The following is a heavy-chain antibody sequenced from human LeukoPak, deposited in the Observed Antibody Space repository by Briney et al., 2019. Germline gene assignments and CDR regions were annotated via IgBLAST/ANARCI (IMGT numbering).Heavy chain of an antibody. Sequence: PGGSLRLSCAASGFTFSSYSMNWLRQAPGKGLEWVSSISSSSSYIYYADSVKGRFTISRDNAKNSLYLQMNTLRAEDTAVYYCARAPLGYCSGGSCYDLDYWGQGTLVTVSS. D-gene: IGHD2-15*01. CDR2: ISSSSSYI. J-gene: IGHJ4*02. CDR1: GFTFSSYS. V-gene: IGHV3-21*01. CDR3: ARAPLGYCSGGSCYDLDY.